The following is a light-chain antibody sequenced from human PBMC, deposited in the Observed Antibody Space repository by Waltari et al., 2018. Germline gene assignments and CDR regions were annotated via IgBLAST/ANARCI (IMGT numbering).Light chain of an antibody. CDR2: ADS. Sequence: QSALTQPASVSGSPGQSITISCPGTSRDVGRSKLVSWYQQHPGKAPRLMIYADSNRPSGSSNRFSGSKSGNTASLTISGLQAEDEAAYYCCSYAGSSTVKFGEGTYLTVL. CDR3: CSYAGSSTVK. V-gene: IGLV2-23*01. CDR1: SRDVGRSKL. J-gene: IGLJ2*01.